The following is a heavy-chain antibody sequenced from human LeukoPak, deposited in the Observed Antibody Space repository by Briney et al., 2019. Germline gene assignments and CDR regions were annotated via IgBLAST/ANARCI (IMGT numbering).Heavy chain of an antibody. CDR1: GGSISSSSYY. CDR3: ASRLPTTVTTGDSTDY. J-gene: IGHJ4*02. D-gene: IGHD4-11*01. CDR2: IYYSGST. V-gene: IGHV4-39*01. Sequence: PSETLSLTCTVSGGSISSSSYYWGWIRQPPGKGLEWIGSIYYSGSTYYNPSLKSRVTISVDTSENQFSLKLSSVTAADTAVYYCASRLPTTVTTGDSTDYWGQGTLVTVSS.